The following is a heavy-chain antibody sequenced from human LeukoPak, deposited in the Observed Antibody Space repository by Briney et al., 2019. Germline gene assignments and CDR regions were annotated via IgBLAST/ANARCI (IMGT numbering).Heavy chain of an antibody. CDR1: GFTLSDHY. CDR2: TRNKANSYTT. D-gene: IGHD6-25*01. J-gene: IGHJ4*02. CDR3: TRLSGAALDH. V-gene: IGHV3-72*01. Sequence: PGGSLRLSCAASGFTLSDHYMGWVRQAPGKGLEWVGRTRNKANSYTTEYAASVKGRFTISRDDSKNSMYLQMNSLKAEDTAVYYCTRLSGAALDHWGQGTRVTVSS.